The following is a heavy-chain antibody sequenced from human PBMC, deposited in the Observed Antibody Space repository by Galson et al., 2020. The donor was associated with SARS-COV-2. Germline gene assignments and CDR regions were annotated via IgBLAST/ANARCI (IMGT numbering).Heavy chain of an antibody. CDR3: ARGTGDVTMLVMVVTAASYYLDF. V-gene: IGHV4-34*01. CDR2: INPTGSI. J-gene: IGHJ4*02. CDR1: GGSFSGYY. Sequence: SQASETLSLTCAVYGGSFSGYYWGWIRQPPGKGLEWIGEINPTGSINYNPSLTRRVTITKDTSKNQFSLRLRSVIAADTAMYFCARGTGDVTMLVMVVTAASYYLDFWCEGSLVIVSS. D-gene: IGHD3-22*01.